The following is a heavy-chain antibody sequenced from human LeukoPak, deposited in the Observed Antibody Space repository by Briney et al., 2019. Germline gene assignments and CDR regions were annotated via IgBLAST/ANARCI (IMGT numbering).Heavy chain of an antibody. V-gene: IGHV4-30-2*01. D-gene: IGHD2-2*01. CDR2: IYHSGST. CDR1: GGSISSGGYS. J-gene: IGHJ5*02. CDR3: ARGTHIVLVSATMSPNWFDP. Sequence: SETLSLTCAVSGGSISSGGYSWSWIRQPPGKGLEWIGFIYHSGSTYYNPSLKSRVTISVDRSKNQFSLNLSSVTAADTAVYYCARGTHIVLVSATMSPNWFDPWGQGTLVTVSS.